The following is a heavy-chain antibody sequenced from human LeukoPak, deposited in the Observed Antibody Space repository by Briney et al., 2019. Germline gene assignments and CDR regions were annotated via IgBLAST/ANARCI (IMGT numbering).Heavy chain of an antibody. J-gene: IGHJ4*02. CDR3: AKGRYSYGLDY. D-gene: IGHD5-18*01. CDR2: ISYDGSNK. CDR1: GFTFSSYA. V-gene: IGHV3-30-3*01. Sequence: GRSLRLSCAASGFTFSSYAMHWVRQAPGKGLEWVAVISYDGSNKYYADSVKGRFTISRDNAKNSLYLQMNSLRAEDTALYYCAKGRYSYGLDYWGQGTLVTVSS.